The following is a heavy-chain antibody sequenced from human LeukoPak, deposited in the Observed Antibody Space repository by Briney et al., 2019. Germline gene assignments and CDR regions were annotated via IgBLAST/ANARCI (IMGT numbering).Heavy chain of an antibody. CDR1: GFTFSSYE. Sequence: GGSLRLSCAASGFTFSSYEMNWVRQAPGKGLEWVSYISSSGSTIYYAGSVKGRFTISRDNAKNSLYLQMNSLRAEDTAVYYCAKAGVVGATGDNWFDPWGQGTLVTVSS. CDR2: ISSSGSTI. J-gene: IGHJ5*02. V-gene: IGHV3-48*03. D-gene: IGHD1-26*01. CDR3: AKAGVVGATGDNWFDP.